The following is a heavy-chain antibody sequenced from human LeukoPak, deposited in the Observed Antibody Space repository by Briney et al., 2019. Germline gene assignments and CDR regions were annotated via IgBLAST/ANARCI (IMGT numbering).Heavy chain of an antibody. D-gene: IGHD1-7*01. J-gene: IGHJ4*02. CDR2: IYYGGST. CDR1: GGSISSYY. CDR3: ARSGGTWIYNY. V-gene: IGHV4-59*01. Sequence: PSETLSLTCTVSGGSISSYYWSWIRQPPGKGLEWIGYIYYGGSTNYNPSLKSRVTISVDTSKNQFSLKLSSVTAADTAVYYCARSGGTWIYNYWGQGTLVTVSS.